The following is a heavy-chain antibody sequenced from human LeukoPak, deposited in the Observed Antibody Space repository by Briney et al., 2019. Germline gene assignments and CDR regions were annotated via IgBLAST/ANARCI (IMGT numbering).Heavy chain of an antibody. CDR2: IIPILGIA. J-gene: IGHJ5*02. CDR1: GGTFSSYA. V-gene: IGHV1-69*04. CDR3: AREVVAENWFDP. D-gene: IGHD2-2*01. Sequence: SVKVSCKASGGTFSSYAISWVRQAPGQGLEWMGRIIPILGIANYAQKFQGRVTITADKSTSTAYMELSSLRSDDTAVYYCAREVVAENWFDPWGQGTLVTVSS.